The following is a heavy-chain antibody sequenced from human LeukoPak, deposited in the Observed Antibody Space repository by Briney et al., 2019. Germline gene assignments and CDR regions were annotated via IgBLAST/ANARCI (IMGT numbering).Heavy chain of an antibody. J-gene: IGHJ4*02. CDR3: ARDRGYSYGYD. V-gene: IGHV1-46*01. CDR2: INPSGGST. CDR1: RGTFSSYT. D-gene: IGHD5-18*01. Sequence: GASVKVSCKASRGTFSSYTISWVRQAPGQGLEWMGIINPSGGSTSYAQKFQGRVTMTRDMSTSTVYMELSSLRSEDTAVYYCARDRGYSYGYDWGQGTLVTVSS.